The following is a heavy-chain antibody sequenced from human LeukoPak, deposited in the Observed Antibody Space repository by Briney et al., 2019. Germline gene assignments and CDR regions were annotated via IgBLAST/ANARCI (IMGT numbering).Heavy chain of an antibody. CDR3: ARRTRGLLWFGESFDY. D-gene: IGHD3-10*01. CDR1: GYSFPTYW. V-gene: IGHV5-51*01. CDR2: IHPGDSDT. J-gene: IGHJ4*02. Sequence: GESLKISCQVSGYSFPTYWIGWVRQMPGKGLDWMGIIHPGDSDTRYSPSFQGQVTISADKSISTAYLQWSSLKASDTAIYYCARRTRGLLWFGESFDYWGQGTLVTVSS.